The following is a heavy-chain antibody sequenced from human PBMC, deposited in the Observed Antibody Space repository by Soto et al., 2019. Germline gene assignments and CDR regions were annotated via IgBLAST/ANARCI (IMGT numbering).Heavy chain of an antibody. CDR1: GFTFSSYA. J-gene: IGHJ4*02. V-gene: IGHV3-23*01. CDR2: ISGSGGST. CDR3: AKNPGYYYDSTGYHFDY. D-gene: IGHD3-22*01. Sequence: GGSLRLSCAASGFTFSSYAMSWVRQAPGKGLEWVSAISGSGGSTYYADSVKGRFTISRDNSKNTLYLQMNSLRAEDTAVYYCAKNPGYYYDSTGYHFDYWGQGTLVTSPQ.